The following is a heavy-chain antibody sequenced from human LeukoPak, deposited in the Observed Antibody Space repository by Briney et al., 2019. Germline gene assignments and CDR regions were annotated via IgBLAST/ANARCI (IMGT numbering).Heavy chain of an antibody. Sequence: GGYLRLSCAASGFTFSIYWMSLVRQAAGKGLDGVANINQDGSQKYYVDSVKGRFTISRDYAKNSFFLQMSSLRAEDTSVYYCVAGDWGARDSFDLWGRGTMVTVSS. CDR3: VAGDWGARDSFDL. V-gene: IGHV3-7*01. CDR2: INQDGSQK. J-gene: IGHJ3*01. CDR1: GFTFSIYW. D-gene: IGHD2-21*02.